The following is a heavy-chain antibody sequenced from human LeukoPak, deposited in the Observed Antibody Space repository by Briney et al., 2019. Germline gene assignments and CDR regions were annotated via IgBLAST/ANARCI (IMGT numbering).Heavy chain of an antibody. V-gene: IGHV3-66*01. Sequence: EGSLRLSRAASGFTVSSNYMSWVRQAPGKGLEWVSVIYSGGSTYYADSVKGRFTISRDNSKNTLCLQVDSLKTEDTAVYYCARDHYWLEYCSDGVFRDTFDIWGQGTMVTVSS. J-gene: IGHJ3*02. CDR1: GFTVSSNY. CDR3: ARDHYWLEYCSDGVFRDTFDI. CDR2: IYSGGST. D-gene: IGHD2-8*01.